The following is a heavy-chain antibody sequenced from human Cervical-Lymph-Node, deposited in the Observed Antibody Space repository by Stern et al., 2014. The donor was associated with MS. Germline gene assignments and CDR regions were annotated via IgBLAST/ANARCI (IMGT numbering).Heavy chain of an antibody. J-gene: IGHJ6*02. Sequence: QVPLQESGPGLVKPSETLSLTCTVSGASVSSGSYYWGWIRQSPGKRLEWIGYVYYTGTPYSNPSLSRRVTISIDTSNNHFSLTLPAVTATDTAVYYCARHDQFLGGMDVWGQGTTVTVSS. V-gene: IGHV4-39*01. CDR1: GASVSSGSYY. CDR3: ARHDQFLGGMDV. CDR2: VYYTGTP. D-gene: IGHD3-3*01.